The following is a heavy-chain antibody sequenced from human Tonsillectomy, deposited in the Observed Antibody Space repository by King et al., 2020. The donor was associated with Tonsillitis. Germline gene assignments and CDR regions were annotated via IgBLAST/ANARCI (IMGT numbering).Heavy chain of an antibody. V-gene: IGHV3-30*18. J-gene: IGHJ4*02. D-gene: IGHD3-3*01. CDR1: GFTFTSYG. CDR2: ISYDGSNE. Sequence: QVQLVESGGGVVQPGRSLRLSCAASGFTFTSYGMHWVRQAPGKGLEWVALISYDGSNEYYADSVKGRFTISRDTSKNTLYLQMNSLRNEDTAVYYCVKDTGDDFWSGYRNYFDYWGQGTLVTVSS. CDR3: VKDTGDDFWSGYRNYFDY.